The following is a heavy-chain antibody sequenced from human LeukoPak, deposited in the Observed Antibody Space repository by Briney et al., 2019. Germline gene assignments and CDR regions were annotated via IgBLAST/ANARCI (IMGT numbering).Heavy chain of an antibody. D-gene: IGHD4-23*01. J-gene: IGHJ6*04. Sequence: GGSLRLSCAASGFTFSSYAMHWVRQAPGKGLEWVAVISYDGSNKYYADSVKGRFTIPRDNSKNTLYLQMNSLRAEDTAVYYCARDLVSLWGKGTTVTVSS. CDR3: ARDLVSL. V-gene: IGHV3-30-3*01. CDR1: GFTFSSYA. CDR2: ISYDGSNK.